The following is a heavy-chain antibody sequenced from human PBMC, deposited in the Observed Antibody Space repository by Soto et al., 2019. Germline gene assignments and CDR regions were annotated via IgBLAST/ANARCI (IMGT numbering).Heavy chain of an antibody. J-gene: IGHJ4*02. Sequence: PGESLRLSCAASGFTFSSYGMHWVRQAPGKGLEWVAVISYDGSNKYYAENVKGRFTISRDNSKNTLYLQMNSLRAEDTAVYYCAKETYSGPLDYWGQGT. V-gene: IGHV3-30*18. CDR1: GFTFSSYG. CDR3: AKETYSGPLDY. D-gene: IGHD2-15*01. CDR2: ISYDGSNK.